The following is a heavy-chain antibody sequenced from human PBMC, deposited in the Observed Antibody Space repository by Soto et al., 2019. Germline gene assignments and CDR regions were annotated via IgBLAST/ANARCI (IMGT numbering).Heavy chain of an antibody. D-gene: IGHD3-3*01. J-gene: IGHJ6*02. CDR3: ARDAWYYSLCSGYYHSRHGMDV. Sequence: QVQVVESGGGVVQPGRSLRLSCAASGFTFSSFGMHWVRQAPGKGLEWVSLIWYDGSKKSYGDSVKGRFTISRDNSRNTVYLQMNGLRADDTAVYYCARDAWYYSLCSGYYHSRHGMDVWGQGTTVTVSS. CDR2: IWYDGSKK. V-gene: IGHV3-33*01. CDR1: GFTFSSFG.